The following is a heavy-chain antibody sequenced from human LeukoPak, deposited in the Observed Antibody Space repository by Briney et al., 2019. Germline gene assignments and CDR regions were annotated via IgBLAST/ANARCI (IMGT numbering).Heavy chain of an antibody. Sequence: MSSETLSLTCTVSGGSISSGSYYWSWIRQPAGKGLEWIGRIYTSGSTNYNPSLKSRVTISVDTSKNQFSLKLSSVTAADTAVYYCASNPLYSSGWYGGDNWFDPWGQGTLVTVSS. CDR3: ASNPLYSSGWYGGDNWFDP. J-gene: IGHJ5*02. CDR1: GGSISSGSYY. V-gene: IGHV4-61*02. CDR2: IYTSGST. D-gene: IGHD6-19*01.